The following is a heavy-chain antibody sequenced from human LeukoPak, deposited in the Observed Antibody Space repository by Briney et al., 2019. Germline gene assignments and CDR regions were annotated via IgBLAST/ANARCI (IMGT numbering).Heavy chain of an antibody. J-gene: IGHJ6*03. CDR2: ISSNGGST. CDR1: GFTFSSYA. V-gene: IGHV3-64*01. D-gene: IGHD2-21*01. CDR3: ARGGSWGVVIAMSYYYMDV. Sequence: PGGSLRLSCAASGFTFSSYAMHWVRQAPGKGLEYVSAISSNGGSTYYANSVKGRFTISRDNSKNTLYLQMGSLRAEYMAVYYCARGGSWGVVIAMSYYYMDVWGKGTTVTVSS.